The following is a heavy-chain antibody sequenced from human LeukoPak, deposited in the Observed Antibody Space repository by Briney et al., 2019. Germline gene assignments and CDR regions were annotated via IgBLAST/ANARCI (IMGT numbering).Heavy chain of an antibody. V-gene: IGHV3-13*01. J-gene: IGHJ2*01. CDR2: IGTAGDT. CDR3: AKVAAAGILYWYFDL. Sequence: SGGSLRLSCAASGFTFSSHDMHWVRQATGKGLEWVSTIGTAGDTYNPGSVKGRFTISRDNARNSLYLQMNSLRAEDTALYYCAKVAAAGILYWYFDLWGRGTLVTVSS. CDR1: GFTFSSHD. D-gene: IGHD6-13*01.